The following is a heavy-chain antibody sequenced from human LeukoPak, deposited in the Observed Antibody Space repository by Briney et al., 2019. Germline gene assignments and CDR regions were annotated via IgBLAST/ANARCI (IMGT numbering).Heavy chain of an antibody. CDR3: AELGITMIGGV. V-gene: IGHV3-48*03. Sequence: PGGSLRLSCAASGFIFSNYEMNWVRQAPGKGLEWVSFISSSGLSIYYADSVKGRFTISRDNAKNSLYLQMNSLRAEDTAVYYCAELGITMIGGVWGKGTTVTISS. D-gene: IGHD3-10*02. J-gene: IGHJ6*04. CDR1: GFIFSNYE. CDR2: ISSSGLSI.